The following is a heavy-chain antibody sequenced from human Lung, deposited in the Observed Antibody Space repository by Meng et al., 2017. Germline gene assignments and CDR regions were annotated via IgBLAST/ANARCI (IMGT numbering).Heavy chain of an antibody. CDR2: MNPSSGDT. CDR1: GYTFIDYY. V-gene: IGHV1-2*06. D-gene: IGHD6-6*01. CDR3: AREGGSSSHFDY. J-gene: IGHJ4*02. Sequence: QVQLVQSGAEVKRPGASVRISCKASGYTFIDYYMQWVRQAPGQGLEWMGRMNPSSGDTKYAQRFQGRVTMTGYTSISTAYMELSRLTSDDTAVYYCAREGGSSSHFDYWGQGTLVTVSS.